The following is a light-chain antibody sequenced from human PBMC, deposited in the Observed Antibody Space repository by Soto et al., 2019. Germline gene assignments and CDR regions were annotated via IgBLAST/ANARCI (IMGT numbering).Light chain of an antibody. CDR2: AAS. J-gene: IGKJ1*01. CDR3: QQSYSAWT. CDR1: QSISIY. Sequence: DIQMTQSPSSLSASVGDTVTITCRASQSISIYLNWYQQKPGKAPKLLIYAASSLRSGVPSRFSGSGSGTDFTLTISTLQPEDFATYYCQQSYSAWTFGQGTKVEIK. V-gene: IGKV1-39*01.